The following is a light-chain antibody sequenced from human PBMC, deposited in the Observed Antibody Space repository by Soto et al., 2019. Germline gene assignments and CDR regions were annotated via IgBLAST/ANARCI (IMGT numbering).Light chain of an antibody. CDR3: HQSYSTPPT. V-gene: IGKV1-39*01. CDR2: AAS. J-gene: IGKJ1*01. Sequence: DIQMTQSPSSLSASVGDRVTITCRASQYISSYLHWYQQKPGKAPKLLIYAASNLQSGVPSRFTGSGSGTDFTLTISSLQPADFATYYCHQSYSTPPTFGQGTKVEIK. CDR1: QYISSY.